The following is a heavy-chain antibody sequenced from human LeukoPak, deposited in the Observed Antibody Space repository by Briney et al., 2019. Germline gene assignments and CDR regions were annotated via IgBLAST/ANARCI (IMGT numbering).Heavy chain of an antibody. J-gene: IGHJ5*02. CDR1: GGSFSGYY. D-gene: IGHD5-24*01. V-gene: IGHV4-34*01. CDR3: ARAPRGRKKYGPMATIINWFDP. CDR2: INHSEST. Sequence: SETLSLTCAVYGGSFSGYYWSWIRQPPGKGLEWIGEINHSESTNYNPSLKSRVTISVDTSKNQFSLKLSSVTAADTAVYYCARAPRGRKKYGPMATIINWFDPWGQGTLVTVSS.